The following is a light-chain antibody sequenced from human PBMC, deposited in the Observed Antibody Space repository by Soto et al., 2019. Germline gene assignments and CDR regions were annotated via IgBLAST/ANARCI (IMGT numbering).Light chain of an antibody. Sequence: DIQMTQSPSSLSASVGDRVTITCQASQDTSNYLNWYQQKPGKAPKLLIYDASNLETGVPSRFSGSGSGTDFTFTISSLQPEDIATYYCQHYDNLPFTFGPGTKVDIK. CDR2: DAS. CDR3: QHYDNLPFT. CDR1: QDTSNY. J-gene: IGKJ3*01. V-gene: IGKV1-33*01.